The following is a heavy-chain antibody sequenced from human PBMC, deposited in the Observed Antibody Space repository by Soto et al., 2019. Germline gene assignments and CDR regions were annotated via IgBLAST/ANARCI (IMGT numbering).Heavy chain of an antibody. Sequence: SETLSLTCAVYGGSFSGYYWSWIRQPPGKGLEWIGEINHSGSTNYNPSLKSRVTISVDTSKNQFSLKLSSVTAADTAVYYCARGRIQGYFYRAPYYHYVLAVCGQGTTVPGSS. D-gene: IGHD5-18*01. J-gene: IGHJ6*02. CDR3: ARGRIQGYFYRAPYYHYVLAV. CDR2: INHSGST. CDR1: GGSFSGYY. V-gene: IGHV4-34*01.